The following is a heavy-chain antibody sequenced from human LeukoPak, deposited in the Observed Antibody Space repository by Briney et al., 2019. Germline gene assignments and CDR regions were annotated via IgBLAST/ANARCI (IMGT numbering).Heavy chain of an antibody. CDR3: ARRDGYKQFGF. Sequence: PSQTLSLTCTVSGGSISGDAYYWSWIRQPPGKGLEWIGYIYYSGSIYYNPSLKSRVSISMDMSKNQFSLNLRSVTAADTAMYFCARRDGYKQFGFWGQGTLVTVSS. J-gene: IGHJ4*02. V-gene: IGHV4-31*03. D-gene: IGHD5-24*01. CDR1: GGSISGDAYY. CDR2: IYYSGSI.